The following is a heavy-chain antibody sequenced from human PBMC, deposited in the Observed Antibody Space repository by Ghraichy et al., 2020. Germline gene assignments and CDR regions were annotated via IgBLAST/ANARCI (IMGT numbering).Heavy chain of an antibody. Sequence: SQTLSLTCTVSGGSISSSSYYWGWIRQPPGKGLEWIGSIYYSGSTYYNPSLKSRVTISVDTSKNQFSLKLSSVTAADTAVYYCYSGGFGELLLSYYWGQGTLVTVSS. CDR3: YSGGFGELLLSYY. CDR2: IYYSGST. D-gene: IGHD3-10*01. J-gene: IGHJ4*02. V-gene: IGHV4-39*01. CDR1: GGSISSSSYY.